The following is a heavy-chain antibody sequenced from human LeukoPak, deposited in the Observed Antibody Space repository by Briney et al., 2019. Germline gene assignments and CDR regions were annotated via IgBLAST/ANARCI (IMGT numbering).Heavy chain of an antibody. CDR3: ARHRLYDSSAYFPGDAFDI. CDR2: MHPGDSDT. Sequence: PGESLRISCKASGYSFISYWIGWVRQMPGKGLEWMGVMHPGDSDTRYSPSFQGQVTISADKSISTAYLQWSSLKASDTAIYYCARHRLYDSSAYFPGDAFDIWGQGTMVTVSS. J-gene: IGHJ3*02. CDR1: GYSFISYW. V-gene: IGHV5-51*01. D-gene: IGHD3-22*01.